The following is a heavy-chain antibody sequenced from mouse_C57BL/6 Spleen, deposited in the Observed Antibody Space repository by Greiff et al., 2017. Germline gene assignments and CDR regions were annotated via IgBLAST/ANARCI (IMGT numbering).Heavy chain of an antibody. CDR3: ARSIGITTVVATRGYFDY. CDR1: GYTFTSYW. CDR2: IYPSDSET. D-gene: IGHD1-1*01. J-gene: IGHJ2*01. Sequence: QVQLQHPGAELVRPGSSVKLSCKASGYTFTSYWMDWVKQRPGQGLEWIGNIYPSDSETHYNQKFKDKATLTVAKSSSTAYMQLSSLTSEDSAVYYCARSIGITTVVATRGYFDYWGQGTTLTVSS. V-gene: IGHV1-61*01.